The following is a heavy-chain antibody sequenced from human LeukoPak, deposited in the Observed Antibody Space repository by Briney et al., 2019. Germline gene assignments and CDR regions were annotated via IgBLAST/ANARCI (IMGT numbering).Heavy chain of an antibody. CDR3: ARDEYYDFWSGYYFWSAFDI. CDR2: IKQDGSEK. V-gene: IGHV3-7*01. D-gene: IGHD3-3*01. J-gene: IGHJ3*02. CDR1: GFTFSSYW. Sequence: GGSLRLSCAASGFTFSSYWMSWVRQAPGKGLEWVANIKQDGSEKYYVDSVKGRFTISRDNAKNSLYLQMSSLRAEDTAVYYCARDEYYDFWSGYYFWSAFDIWGQGTMVTVSS.